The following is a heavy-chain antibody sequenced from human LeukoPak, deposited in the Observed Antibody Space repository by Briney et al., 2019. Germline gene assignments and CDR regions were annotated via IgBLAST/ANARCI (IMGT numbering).Heavy chain of an antibody. CDR3: ARETGSAVGSTDFDY. Sequence: GGSLRLSCAASGFTFSSYAVHWVRQTPGKGLEWVAVISYDGSNKYYADSVKGRFPISRDNSKNTLYLQMNSLRAEDTALYYCARETGSAVGSTDFDYWGQGTLVTVSS. V-gene: IGHV3-30-3*01. CDR1: GFTFSSYA. D-gene: IGHD4-17*01. J-gene: IGHJ4*02. CDR2: ISYDGSNK.